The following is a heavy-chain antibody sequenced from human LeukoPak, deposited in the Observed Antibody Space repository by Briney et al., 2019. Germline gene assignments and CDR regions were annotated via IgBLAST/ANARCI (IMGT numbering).Heavy chain of an antibody. Sequence: ASVKVSCKASGYTFTSYYMHWVRQAPGQGLERMGIINPSGGSTSYAQKFQGRVTMTRDTSTSTVYMELSSLRSEDTAVYYCARGGGYNYYDSSGYSSDYWGQGTLVTVSS. CDR3: ARGGGYNYYDSSGYSSDY. D-gene: IGHD3-22*01. CDR2: INPSGGST. V-gene: IGHV1-46*01. CDR1: GYTFTSYY. J-gene: IGHJ4*02.